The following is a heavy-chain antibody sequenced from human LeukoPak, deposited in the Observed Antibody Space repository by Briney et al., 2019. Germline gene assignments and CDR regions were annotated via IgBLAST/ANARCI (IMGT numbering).Heavy chain of an antibody. CDR3: AKDGCKGSWYPFHFDY. D-gene: IGHD6-13*01. CDR1: GFTFSSYG. J-gene: IGHJ4*02. V-gene: IGHV3-30*18. CDR2: ISYDGSNK. Sequence: GGSLRLSCAASGFTFSSYGMHWVRQAPGKGLEWVAVISYDGSNKYYADSVKGRFTISRDNSKNTLYLQMNSLRAEDTAVYYCAKDGCKGSWYPFHFDYWGQGTLVTVSS.